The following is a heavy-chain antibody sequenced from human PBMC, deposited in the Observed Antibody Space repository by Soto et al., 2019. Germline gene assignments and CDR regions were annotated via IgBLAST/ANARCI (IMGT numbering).Heavy chain of an antibody. CDR3: ARESRDYDFWSGYYYYGMDV. CDR2: IYYSGST. J-gene: IGHJ6*02. V-gene: IGHV4-31*03. D-gene: IGHD3-3*01. Sequence: PSETLSLTCTVSGGSISSGGYYWSWIRQHPGKGLEWIGYIYYSGSTYYNPSLKSRVTISVDTSKNQFSLKLSSVTAADTAVYYCARESRDYDFWSGYYYYGMDVWGQGTTVTVSS. CDR1: GGSISSGGYY.